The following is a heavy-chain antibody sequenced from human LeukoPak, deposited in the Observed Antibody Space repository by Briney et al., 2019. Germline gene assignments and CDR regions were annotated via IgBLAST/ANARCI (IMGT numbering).Heavy chain of an antibody. CDR3: ARGGYYDSSGYSFQH. CDR2: IYHSGST. V-gene: IGHV4-30-2*01. J-gene: IGHJ1*01. D-gene: IGHD3-22*01. Sequence: SGTLSLTCAVSGGSISSGGYSWSWIRQPPGKGLEWIGYIYHSGSTYYNPSLKSRVTLSVDRSKNQFSLKLSSVTAADTAVYYCARGGYYDSSGYSFQHWGQGTLVTVSS. CDR1: GGSISSGGYS.